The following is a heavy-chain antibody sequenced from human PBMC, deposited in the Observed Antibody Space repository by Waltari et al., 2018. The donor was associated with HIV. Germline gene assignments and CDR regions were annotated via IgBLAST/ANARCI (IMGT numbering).Heavy chain of an antibody. V-gene: IGHV1-69*01. CDR3: ARLSEIYSSSSGAFDY. CDR1: GGTFSSYA. CDR2: IIPIFGTA. D-gene: IGHD6-6*01. Sequence: QVQLVQSGAEVKKPGSSVKVSCKASGGTFSSYALPWVRQAPGPGLEWSGGIIPIFGTANYAQNFQGRVTITADESTSTAYMELSSLRSEDTAVYYCARLSEIYSSSSGAFDYWGQGTLVTVSS. J-gene: IGHJ4*02.